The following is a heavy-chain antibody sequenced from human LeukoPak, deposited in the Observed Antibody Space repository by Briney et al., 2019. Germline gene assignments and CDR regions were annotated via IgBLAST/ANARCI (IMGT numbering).Heavy chain of an antibody. Sequence: GGSLRLSCAASGFTFSSYGMHWVRQAPGKGLEWVSRINFDGSSTSYADSVKGRFTISRDNAKNTFYVQMNSLRPEDTAVYYCTRRFQNAAFRSSSDDAFDAWGQGTKVIVSA. D-gene: IGHD3-3*02. CDR2: INFDGSST. CDR1: GFTFSSYG. V-gene: IGHV3-74*01. J-gene: IGHJ3*01. CDR3: TRRFQNAAFRSSSDDAFDA.